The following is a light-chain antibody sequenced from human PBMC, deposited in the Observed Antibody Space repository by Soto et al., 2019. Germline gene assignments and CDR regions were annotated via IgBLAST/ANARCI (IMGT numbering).Light chain of an antibody. Sequence: QSVLTQPPSASGTPGQRVTISCSGSSSNIGSNTVNWYQQLPGTAPKLLIYNNNQRPSGVPDRFSGSKSGTSASLAISGLQPEHEPDYYCAAWDDSLNGLVFGTGTTVTVL. V-gene: IGLV1-44*01. CDR3: AAWDDSLNGLV. CDR1: SSNIGSNT. J-gene: IGLJ1*01. CDR2: NNN.